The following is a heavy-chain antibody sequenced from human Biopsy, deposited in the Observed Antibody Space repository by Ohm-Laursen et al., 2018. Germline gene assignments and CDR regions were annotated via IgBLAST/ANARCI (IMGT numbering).Heavy chain of an antibody. CDR1: GYSFTSYY. V-gene: IGHV1-46*01. J-gene: IGHJ4*02. CDR3: ARNTGWYGGLYYFDY. Sequence: SVKVSCKSSGYSFTSYYMHWVRQAPGQGLEWMGMINPSGSTTSYPQIFQGRVTMTRDTSKSTVYMELSSLRSADTAVYFCARNTGWYGGLYYFDYWGQGTLVTVSS. D-gene: IGHD6-19*01. CDR2: INPSGSTT.